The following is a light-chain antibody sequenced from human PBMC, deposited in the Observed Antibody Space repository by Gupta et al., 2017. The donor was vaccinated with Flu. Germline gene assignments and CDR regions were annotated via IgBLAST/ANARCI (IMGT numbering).Light chain of an antibody. V-gene: IGKV3-11*01. CDR3: QLSSA. J-gene: IGKJ4*01. CDR2: DTS. Sequence: VLTQSPATLSLSPGERATLSCRASQTIRNFLAWYQQRPGQAPRLLIYDTSNRATGIPDRFSGSGSGIDFILTLSSLEPEDFAVYYGQLSSAFGGGTKVEIK. CDR1: QTIRNF.